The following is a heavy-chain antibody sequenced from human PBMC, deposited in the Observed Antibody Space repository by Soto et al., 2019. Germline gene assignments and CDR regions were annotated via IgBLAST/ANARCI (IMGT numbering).Heavy chain of an antibody. CDR3: ARVGRSIAVAGYDYYYYGMDV. CDR1: GFTFSSYS. CDR2: ISSSSSTI. Sequence: GGSLRLSCAASGFTFSSYSMNWVRQAPGKGLEWVSYISSSSSTIYYADSVKGRFTISRDNAKNSLYLQMNSLRDEDTAVYYCARVGRSIAVAGYDYYYYGMDVWGQGTTVTVSS. D-gene: IGHD6-19*01. J-gene: IGHJ6*02. V-gene: IGHV3-48*02.